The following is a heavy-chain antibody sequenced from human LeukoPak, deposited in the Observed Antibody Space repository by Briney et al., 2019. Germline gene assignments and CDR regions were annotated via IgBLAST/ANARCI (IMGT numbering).Heavy chain of an antibody. Sequence: GASVKVSCKASGYTFTSYAMHWVRQAPGQGLEWMGWITPSGGTNYPQKFQGRVAITRDTSISTAYMDLSRLTSDDTAVYYCARDSVSQKSNDYVPFDWFDPWGQGTLVTVSS. V-gene: IGHV1-2*02. D-gene: IGHD4-17*01. CDR2: ITPSGGT. J-gene: IGHJ5*02. CDR3: ARDSVSQKSNDYVPFDWFDP. CDR1: GYTFTSYA.